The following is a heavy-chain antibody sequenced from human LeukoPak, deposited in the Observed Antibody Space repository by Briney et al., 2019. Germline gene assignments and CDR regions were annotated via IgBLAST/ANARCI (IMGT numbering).Heavy chain of an antibody. Sequence: SETLSLTCTVSGASISSNTYYWAWIRPPPGKGLEWIGNIYYSESTYYNPSLKSRLTIIVDTSKTHSSLRLSSVTAAYTAVYYCARHAGFLEWLLADNWFDPWGQGTLVTVSS. V-gene: IGHV4-39*01. J-gene: IGHJ5*02. CDR3: ARHAGFLEWLLADNWFDP. CDR2: IYYSEST. D-gene: IGHD3-3*01. CDR1: GASISSNTYY.